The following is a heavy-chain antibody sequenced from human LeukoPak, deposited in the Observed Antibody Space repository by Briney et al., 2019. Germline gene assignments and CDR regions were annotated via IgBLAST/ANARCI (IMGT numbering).Heavy chain of an antibody. Sequence: PSETLSLTCTVSGGSISSYYWSWIRQPPGKGLEWIGYIYYSGSTNYNPSLKSRVTISVDTSKNQFSLKLSSVTAADTAVYYCARGVYIAAAQYGFWGQGTLVTVSS. CDR3: ARGVYIAAAQYGF. V-gene: IGHV4-59*01. D-gene: IGHD6-13*01. CDR1: GGSISSYY. CDR2: IYYSGST. J-gene: IGHJ4*02.